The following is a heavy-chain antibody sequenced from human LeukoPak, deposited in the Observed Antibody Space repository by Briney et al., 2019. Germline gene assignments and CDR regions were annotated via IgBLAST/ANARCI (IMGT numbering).Heavy chain of an antibody. D-gene: IGHD3-10*01. CDR2: INPNSGGT. J-gene: IGHJ5*02. Sequence: GASVKVSCKASGYTFTGYYMHWVRQAPGQGLEWMGWINPNSGGTNYAQKFQGRVTMTRDTSISTAYMELSRLRSDDTAVYYCARDSITMVRGVTLNNWFDPWGQGTLVTVSS. V-gene: IGHV1-2*02. CDR1: GYTFTGYY. CDR3: ARDSITMVRGVTLNNWFDP.